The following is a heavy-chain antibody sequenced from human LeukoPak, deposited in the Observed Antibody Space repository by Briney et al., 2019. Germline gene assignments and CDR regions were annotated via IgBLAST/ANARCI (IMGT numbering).Heavy chain of an antibody. Sequence: GGSLRLSCAVSGFTFSNYGMSWVRQAPGKGLEWVSAISGSGGSTYYADSVKGRFTISRDNSKNTLYLQMNSLRAEDTAVYYCAKAANEWELLAGYFDYWGQGTLVTVSS. CDR3: AKAANEWELLAGYFDY. D-gene: IGHD1-26*01. J-gene: IGHJ4*02. V-gene: IGHV3-23*01. CDR2: ISGSGGST. CDR1: GFTFSNYG.